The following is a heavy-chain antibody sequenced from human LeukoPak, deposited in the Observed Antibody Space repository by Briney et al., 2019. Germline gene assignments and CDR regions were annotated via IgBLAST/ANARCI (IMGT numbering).Heavy chain of an antibody. Sequence: ASVKVSCKASGYTFTSYGISWVRQAPGQGLEWMGWISAYNGSTNYAQKLQGRVTMTTDTSTSTAYMELRSLRSDDTAVYYCAREGGTTVTPNGMDVWGKGTTVTVSS. D-gene: IGHD4-17*01. J-gene: IGHJ6*04. CDR3: AREGGTTVTPNGMDV. CDR2: ISAYNGST. CDR1: GYTFTSYG. V-gene: IGHV1-18*04.